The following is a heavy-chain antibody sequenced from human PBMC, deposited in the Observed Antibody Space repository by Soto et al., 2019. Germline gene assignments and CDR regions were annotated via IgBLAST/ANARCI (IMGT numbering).Heavy chain of an antibody. Sequence: PSETLSLTCAVYGGSFSGYYWRWIRQPPGKGLEWIGEIIHGGTTNYNPSLKSRVTISLDTSKNQFSLKLSSVTATDTAVYYCARVFCSSTSCLSCFGYGGQGPGVPV. CDR3: ARVFCSSTSCLSCFGY. J-gene: IGHJ4*02. V-gene: IGHV4-34*12. CDR1: GGSFSGYY. D-gene: IGHD2-2*01. CDR2: IIHGGTT.